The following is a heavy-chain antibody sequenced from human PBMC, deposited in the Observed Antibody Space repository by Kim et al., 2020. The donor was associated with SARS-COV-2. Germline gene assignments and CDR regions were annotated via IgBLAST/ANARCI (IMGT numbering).Heavy chain of an antibody. Sequence: SGTLSLTCAVYGGSFSGYYWSWIRQPPGKGLEWIGEINHSGRTNYNPSLKSRVTISLDTSKNQFFLKLTSVTAADTAVYYCARRLSNTSGLGSHYCDFWGQGTLVTVSS. CDR3: ARRLSNTSGLGSHYCDF. CDR2: INHSGRT. V-gene: IGHV4-34*01. J-gene: IGHJ4*02. CDR1: GGSFSGYY. D-gene: IGHD3-10*01.